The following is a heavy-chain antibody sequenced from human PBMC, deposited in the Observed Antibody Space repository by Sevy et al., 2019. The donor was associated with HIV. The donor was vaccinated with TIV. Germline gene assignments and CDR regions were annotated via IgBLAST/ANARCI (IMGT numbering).Heavy chain of an antibody. J-gene: IGHJ4*02. CDR3: ASNTYHYDSNTYYPVY. Sequence: GGSLRLSCVASGFNLSPYWMTWVRQAPGKGLEWVANIKQDGNEKYYVDSVKGRFTVSRENAKNVLYLQMYSLRVEDTAVYFCASNTYHYDSNTYYPVYWGQGTRVTVSS. CDR2: IKQDGNEK. V-gene: IGHV3-7*01. D-gene: IGHD3-22*01. CDR1: GFNLSPYW.